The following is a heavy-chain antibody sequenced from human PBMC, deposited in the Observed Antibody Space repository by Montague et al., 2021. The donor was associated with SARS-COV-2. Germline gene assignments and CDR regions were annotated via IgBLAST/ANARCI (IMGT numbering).Heavy chain of an antibody. CDR1: GGSISSGCYF. Sequence: TLSLTCTVSGGSISSGCYFWSWIRQPAGKGLEWIGRIYTSGSTNYNPSLKSRVTISVGTSKNQFSLKLSSVTAADTAVYYCARELIRGAMGVYYFDYWGQGTLVTVSS. CDR2: IYTSGST. D-gene: IGHD3-10*01. CDR3: ARELIRGAMGVYYFDY. V-gene: IGHV4-61*02. J-gene: IGHJ4*02.